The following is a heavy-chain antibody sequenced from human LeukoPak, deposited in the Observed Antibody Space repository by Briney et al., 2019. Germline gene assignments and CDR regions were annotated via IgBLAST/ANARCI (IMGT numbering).Heavy chain of an antibody. CDR1: ESPFSKAW. J-gene: IGHJ4*02. D-gene: IGHD3-10*01. Sequence: GSLRLSCAVSESPFSKAWMSWVRQAPGKGLEWVGRIKSKTDGGTTDYAAPVKGRFTISRDDSKNTLYLQMNSLKTEDTAVYYCTSVGFGPYYFDNWGQGSLVTVSS. CDR3: TSVGFGPYYFDN. CDR2: IKSKTDGGTT. V-gene: IGHV3-15*01.